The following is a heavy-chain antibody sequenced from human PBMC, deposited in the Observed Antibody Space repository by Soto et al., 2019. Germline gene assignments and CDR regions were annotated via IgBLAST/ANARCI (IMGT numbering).Heavy chain of an antibody. J-gene: IGHJ4*02. CDR3: AKAVYSGSYFDY. D-gene: IGHD1-26*01. Sequence: PGGSLRLSCAASGFTFSDYYMSWIRQAPGKGLEWVSAISGSGGSTYYADSVKGRFTISRDNSKNTLYLQMNSLRAEDTAVYYCAKAVYSGSYFDYWGQGTLVTVSS. V-gene: IGHV3-23*01. CDR2: ISGSGGST. CDR1: GFTFSDYY.